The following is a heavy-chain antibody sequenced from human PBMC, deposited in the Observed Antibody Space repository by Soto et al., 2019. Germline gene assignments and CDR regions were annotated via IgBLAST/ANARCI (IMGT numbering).Heavy chain of an antibody. D-gene: IGHD4-17*01. CDR2: IYYSGST. CDR3: ARERSPRYGDNWFDP. Sequence: SETLSLTCTVSGGSVSSGSYYWSWIRQPPGKGLEWIGYIYYSGSTNYNPSLKSRVTISVDTSKNQFSLKLSSVTAADTAVYYCARERSPRYGDNWFDPWGQGTLVTVSS. J-gene: IGHJ5*02. V-gene: IGHV4-61*01. CDR1: GGSVSSGSYY.